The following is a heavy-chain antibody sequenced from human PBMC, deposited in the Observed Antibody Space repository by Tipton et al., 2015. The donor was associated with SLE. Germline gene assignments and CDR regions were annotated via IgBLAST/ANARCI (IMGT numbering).Heavy chain of an antibody. Sequence: TLSLTCTVSGDSISSGTYYWGWVRQPPGKELEWIGSVYYSGSTHYNPSLKSRLSIYLDRPQNQFSLRLTSSTAADTAVYYCSRQPDYVYWSQGTLGTVSS. V-gene: IGHV4-39*01. J-gene: IGHJ4*02. CDR2: VYYSGST. CDR1: GDSISSGTYY. D-gene: IGHD4-17*01. CDR3: SRQPDYVY.